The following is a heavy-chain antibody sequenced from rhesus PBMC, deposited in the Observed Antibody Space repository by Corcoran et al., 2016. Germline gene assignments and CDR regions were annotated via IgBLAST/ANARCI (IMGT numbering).Heavy chain of an antibody. D-gene: IGHD3-3*01. V-gene: IGHV3S5*01. CDR3: ARMRDLLVGLVIIRGYFDL. J-gene: IGHJ2*01. CDR1: GFTFSSYG. Sequence: EVQLVETGGGLVQPGGSLKLSCAASGFTFSSYGMSWVRQAPGKGLEWVSAINSGGGSTYYADSVKGRVTISRDNSKNTLSLQMNSLRAEDTAVYYCARMRDLLVGLVIIRGYFDLWGPGTPITISS. CDR2: INSGGGST.